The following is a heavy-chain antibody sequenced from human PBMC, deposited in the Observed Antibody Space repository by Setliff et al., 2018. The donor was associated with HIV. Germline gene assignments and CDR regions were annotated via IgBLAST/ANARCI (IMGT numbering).Heavy chain of an antibody. CDR1: GASISSNT. V-gene: IGHV4-4*08. J-gene: IGHJ4*02. D-gene: IGHD3-22*01. Sequence: SETLSLTCAVSGASISSNTWSWIRQAPGKGLQWIGFIYNSVTTYYNPSLKSRVTISVDTSKNQFSLKLSSVTAADTAVYYCARLGTAYYDSPSVDWGQGTLVTVSS. CDR3: ARLGTAYYDSPSVD. CDR2: IYNSVTT.